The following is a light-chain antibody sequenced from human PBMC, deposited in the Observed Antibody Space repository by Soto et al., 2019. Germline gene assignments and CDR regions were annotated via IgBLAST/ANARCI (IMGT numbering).Light chain of an antibody. CDR1: SSDVGSYNR. J-gene: IGLJ1*01. V-gene: IGLV2-18*02. Sequence: QSALTQPPSVSGSPGQSVTISCTGTSSDVGSYNRVSCYQQPPGTAPKLMISEVSNRPSGVPDRFSGSKSGNTASLTISGLQAEDEADYYCSSYTSSSTYVFGTGTKLTVL. CDR3: SSYTSSSTYV. CDR2: EVS.